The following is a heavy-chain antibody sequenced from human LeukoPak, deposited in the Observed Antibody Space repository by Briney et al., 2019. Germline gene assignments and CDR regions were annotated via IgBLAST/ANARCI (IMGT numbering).Heavy chain of an antibody. V-gene: IGHV3-21*01. Sequence: GGSLRLSCAASGFTFSSYRMHWARQAPGKGLEWVSSISSSSRYIYYADSVKGRFTISRDNAKNSMYLQMNSLRAEDTAVYYCARVDYDSSGPDYWGQGTLVTVSS. D-gene: IGHD3-22*01. CDR2: ISSSSRYI. CDR1: GFTFSSYR. J-gene: IGHJ4*02. CDR3: ARVDYDSSGPDY.